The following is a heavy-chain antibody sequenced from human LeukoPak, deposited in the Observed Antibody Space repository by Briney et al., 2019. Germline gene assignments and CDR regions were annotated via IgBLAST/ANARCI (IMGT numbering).Heavy chain of an antibody. Sequence: GGFLRLSCAASKFTFSSYWMHWVRQAPGKGLVWVSRINPDGSTTNYADSVKGRFTISRDNAKNTLYLQMNSLRAEDTAVYYCARVLLGSWDWFDPWGQGTLVTVSS. CDR2: INPDGSTT. CDR3: ARVLLGSWDWFDP. V-gene: IGHV3-74*01. CDR1: KFTFSSYW. D-gene: IGHD3-10*01. J-gene: IGHJ5*02.